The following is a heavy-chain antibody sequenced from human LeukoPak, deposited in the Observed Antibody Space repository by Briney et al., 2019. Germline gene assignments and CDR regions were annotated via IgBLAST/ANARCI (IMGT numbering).Heavy chain of an antibody. V-gene: IGHV1-24*01. CDR2: FDPENGET. J-gene: IGHJ1*01. D-gene: IGHD6-19*01. Sequence: ASVKVSCKVSGYTLTELSMHWVRQAPGKGLECMGGFDPENGETIYAQNFQGRVTMTRNTSISTAYMELSSLRSEDTAVYYCARGGPVAATHKYFQHWGQGTLVTVSS. CDR1: GYTLTELS. CDR3: ARGGPVAATHKYFQH.